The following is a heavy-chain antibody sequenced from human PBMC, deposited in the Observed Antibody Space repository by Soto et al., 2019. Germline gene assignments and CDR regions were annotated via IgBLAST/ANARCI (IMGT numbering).Heavy chain of an antibody. J-gene: IGHJ6*02. CDR3: ARDAYGSGSYGYYYYGMDV. CDR2: LKQEGSEK. CDR1: GFTFSGYW. D-gene: IGHD3-10*01. V-gene: IGHV3-7*04. Sequence: EVQLVESGGGLVQPGGSRRLSCAASGFTFSGYWMSWVRQAPGKGLEGVANLKQEGSEKYIVDSVKGRFTISREHAKNSLYLQMNSLRAEDTAVYYCARDAYGSGSYGYYYYGMDVWGQGTTVTVSS.